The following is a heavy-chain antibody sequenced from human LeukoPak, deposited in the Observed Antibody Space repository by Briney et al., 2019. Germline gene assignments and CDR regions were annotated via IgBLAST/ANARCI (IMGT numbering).Heavy chain of an antibody. CDR3: ARENRDYYDSSGYFDY. CDR2: IYSVGSK. CDR1: GFTVSSNY. Sequence: GGSLRLSCAASGFTVSSNYMSWVSQALGKWLEWVSVIYSVGSKYYVDCVRGRFTISRDNSKNTVYLQMNSLRAEDTAVYYCARENRDYYDSSGYFDYWGQGTLVTVSS. J-gene: IGHJ4*02. V-gene: IGHV3-66*01. D-gene: IGHD3-22*01.